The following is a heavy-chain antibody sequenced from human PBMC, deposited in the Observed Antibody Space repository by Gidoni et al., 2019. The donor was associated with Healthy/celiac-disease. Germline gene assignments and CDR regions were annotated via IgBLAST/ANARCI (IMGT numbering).Heavy chain of an antibody. D-gene: IGHD6-19*01. CDR3: AREGTYSSGWVHLDY. J-gene: IGHJ4*02. Sequence: QVQLVQSGAEVKKPGSSVKVSCQASGGTFSSYAISWVRQAPGQGLEWMGRIIPILGIANYAQKFQGRVTITADKSTSTAYMELSSLRSEDTAVYYCAREGTYSSGWVHLDYWGQGTLVTVSS. V-gene: IGHV1-69*04. CDR1: GGTFSSYA. CDR2: IIPILGIA.